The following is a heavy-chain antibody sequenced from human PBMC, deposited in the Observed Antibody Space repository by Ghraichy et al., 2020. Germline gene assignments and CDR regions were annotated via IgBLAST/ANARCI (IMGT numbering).Heavy chain of an antibody. CDR3: ARVTYYSVSGTYNYGMDV. CDR2: IKQDGSEQ. Sequence: GGSLRLSCAASGFTFSTYWMSWVRQAPGKGLEWVGNIKQDGSEQYYVGSVKGRFTISRDNAKNSLYLQMNSLRAEDTAVFYCARVTYYSVSGTYNYGMDVWGQGTTFTVSS. D-gene: IGHD3-10*01. CDR1: GFTFSTYW. J-gene: IGHJ6*02. V-gene: IGHV3-7*01.